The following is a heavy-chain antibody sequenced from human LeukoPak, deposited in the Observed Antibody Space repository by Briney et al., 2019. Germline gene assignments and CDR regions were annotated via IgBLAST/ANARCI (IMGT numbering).Heavy chain of an antibody. D-gene: IGHD1-7*01. CDR2: ISGSGGST. Sequence: PGGSLRLSCAASGFTFSSYAMSWVHQAPGKGLEWVSGISGSGGSTYYADSVKGRITISRDNSRNTLYLQMYSLRAEDTALYYCAKVTDWSYAYWGQGTLVTVSS. V-gene: IGHV3-23*01. CDR3: AKVTDWSYAY. J-gene: IGHJ4*02. CDR1: GFTFSSYA.